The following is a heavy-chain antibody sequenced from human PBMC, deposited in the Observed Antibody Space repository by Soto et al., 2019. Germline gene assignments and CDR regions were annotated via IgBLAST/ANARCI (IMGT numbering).Heavy chain of an antibody. Sequence: GGSLRLSCAASGFTFSTYWMSWVRQTPGKGLEWVATIKQDGGEIYYVDSVKGRFTISRDNAKNSLFLQMNSLRAEDTAVYYCARSPGGFYYFDYWGQGPLVTVSS. D-gene: IGHD3-16*01. CDR1: GFTFSTYW. CDR2: IKQDGGEI. CDR3: ARSPGGFYYFDY. V-gene: IGHV3-7*03. J-gene: IGHJ4*02.